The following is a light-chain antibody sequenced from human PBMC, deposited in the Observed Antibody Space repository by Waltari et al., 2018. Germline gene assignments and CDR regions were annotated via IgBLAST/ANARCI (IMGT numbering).Light chain of an antibody. CDR3: QQYDTSPYT. Sequence: EIVLTQSPGTLSLSPGARATFSCRASRSVRSSYLAWYQHKFGRPPRLLIDGASTRATGIPGRFSGSGSGTDFTLTISRLEPEDFAVYYCQQYDTSPYTFGQGTKLETK. J-gene: IGKJ2*01. CDR1: RSVRSSY. CDR2: GAS. V-gene: IGKV3-20*01.